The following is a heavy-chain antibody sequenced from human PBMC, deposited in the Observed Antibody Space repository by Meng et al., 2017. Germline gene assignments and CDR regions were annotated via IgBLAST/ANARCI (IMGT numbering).Heavy chain of an antibody. CDR3: ARGSYSFDS. J-gene: IGHJ4*02. V-gene: IGHV6-1*01. Sequence: QIPLQHSGPGLVKPSQTLSLICAISGDSVSSNSAAWNWIRQSPSRGLEWLGRAYYRSKWYHDYAESVKSRISIDPDTSKNQFSLQLRSVTPEDSAVYYCARGSYSFDSWGQRTLVTVLL. CDR2: AYYRSKWYH. CDR1: GDSVSSNSAA. D-gene: IGHD1-26*01.